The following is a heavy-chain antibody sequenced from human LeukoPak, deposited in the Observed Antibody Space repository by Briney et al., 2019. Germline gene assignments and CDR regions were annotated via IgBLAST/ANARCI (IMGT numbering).Heavy chain of an antibody. CDR2: ISPYNGNT. CDR3: ARGVGGVVVAATSFNYFDY. CDR1: GYTFTSYG. Sequence: ASVKVSCKTSGYTFTSYGISWVRQAPGQGLEWMGWISPYNGNTKSAQKVQGRVTMTTDTSTSTAYMDLRSLRSDDTAVYYCARGVGGVVVAATSFNYFDYWGQGTLVTVSS. D-gene: IGHD2-15*01. V-gene: IGHV1-18*01. J-gene: IGHJ4*02.